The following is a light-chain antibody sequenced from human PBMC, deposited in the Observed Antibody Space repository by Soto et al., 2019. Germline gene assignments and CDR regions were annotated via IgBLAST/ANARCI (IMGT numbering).Light chain of an antibody. CDR1: SGDVGGYNS. J-gene: IGLJ2*01. Sequence: QSALTQPPSASGSPGQSVTISCSGTSGDVGGYNSVSWYQHHPGKAPKLMIYEVSKRPSGVPDRFSGSKSGNTASLTVSGLQAEDEAEYYCSSYAGSNKYVLFGGGTQLTVL. CDR2: EVS. CDR3: SSYAGSNKYVL. V-gene: IGLV2-8*01.